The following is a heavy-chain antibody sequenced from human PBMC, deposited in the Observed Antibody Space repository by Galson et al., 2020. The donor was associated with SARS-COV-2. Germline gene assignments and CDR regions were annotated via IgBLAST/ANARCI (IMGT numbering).Heavy chain of an antibody. Sequence: GGSLRLSCSASGFTYKNYAMHWVRQAPGKGLEYVSAISGNGGTTYYADSVKGRFTISRDNSKNTLDLQMNSLRTEDTAVYHCVRGPSYDYIWGSHDYWGQGTLVTVSS. CDR1: GFTYKNYA. CDR2: ISGNGGTT. D-gene: IGHD3-16*01. V-gene: IGHV3-64D*08. CDR3: VRGPSYDYIWGSHDY. J-gene: IGHJ4*02.